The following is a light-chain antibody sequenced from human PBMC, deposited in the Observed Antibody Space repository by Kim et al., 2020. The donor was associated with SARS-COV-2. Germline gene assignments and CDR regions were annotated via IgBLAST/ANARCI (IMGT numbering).Light chain of an antibody. Sequence: QSALTQPASVSGSPGQSITISCTGTSSDIGTYNYVSWYQQHPGKAPKLVTYDLSQRPSGVSNRFAGSKSGNTASLTISGLQAEDEADYYCTSYTGNNAWVFGGGTKVTVL. CDR1: SSDIGTYNY. CDR3: TSYTGNNAWV. J-gene: IGLJ3*02. V-gene: IGLV2-14*03. CDR2: DLS.